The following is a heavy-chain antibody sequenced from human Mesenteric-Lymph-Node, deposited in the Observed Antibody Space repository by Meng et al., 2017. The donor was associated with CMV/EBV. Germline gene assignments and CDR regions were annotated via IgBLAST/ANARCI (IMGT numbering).Heavy chain of an antibody. CDR2: ISSSASYI. D-gene: IGHD5-18*01. Sequence: GESLKISCAASGFTFSGYSMNWVRQAPGKGLEWVSSISSSASYIYYADSVKGRFTISRDNAKNSLFLQMNSLRVEDTAVYYCTRDTPSYSYGAWGQGTLVTVSS. V-gene: IGHV3-21*06. J-gene: IGHJ5*02. CDR1: GFTFSGYS. CDR3: TRDTPSYSYGA.